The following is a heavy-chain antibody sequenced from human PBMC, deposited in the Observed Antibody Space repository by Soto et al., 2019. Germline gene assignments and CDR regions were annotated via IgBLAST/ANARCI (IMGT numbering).Heavy chain of an antibody. CDR2: ISSSSSYI. CDR3: ARDFGRGSPAFDY. CDR1: GFTFSSYS. D-gene: IGHD3-3*02. V-gene: IGHV3-21*01. J-gene: IGHJ4*02. Sequence: GGSLRLSCAASGFTFSSYSMNWVRQAPGKGLEWVSSISSSSSYIYYADSVKGRFTISRDNHKNSLYLQMNSLRAEDTSVYYCARDFGRGSPAFDYWGQGTLVTVSS.